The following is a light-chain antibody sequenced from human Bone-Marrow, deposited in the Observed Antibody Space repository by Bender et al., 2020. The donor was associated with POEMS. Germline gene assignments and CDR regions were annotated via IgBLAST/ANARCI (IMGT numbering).Light chain of an antibody. CDR1: TSDVGRYDY. V-gene: IGLV2-14*03. J-gene: IGLJ2*01. CDR2: GVT. CDR3: ASHAGNDNLV. Sequence: QSALTQPASVSGSPGQSITLSCTGTTSDVGRYDYVSWYQQHPGKAPKLIIFGVTYRPSGVSDRFSGSKSGSTASLTISGLQAEDDAVYYCASHAGNDNLVFGGGTKLTVL.